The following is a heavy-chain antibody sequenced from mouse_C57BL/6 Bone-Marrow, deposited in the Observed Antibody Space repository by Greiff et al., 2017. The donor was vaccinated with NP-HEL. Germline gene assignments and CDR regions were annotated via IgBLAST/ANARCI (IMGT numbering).Heavy chain of an antibody. CDR3: ASHWDWYFDV. J-gene: IGHJ1*03. CDR1: GYTFTDYY. D-gene: IGHD4-1*01. Sequence: VQLQQSGPVLVKPGASVKMSCKASGYTFTDYYMNWVKQSHGKSLEWIGVINPYNGGTSYNQKFKGKATLTVDTSSSTAYMELNSLTSEDSAVDSCASHWDWYFDVWGTGTTVTVSS. V-gene: IGHV1-19*01. CDR2: INPYNGGT.